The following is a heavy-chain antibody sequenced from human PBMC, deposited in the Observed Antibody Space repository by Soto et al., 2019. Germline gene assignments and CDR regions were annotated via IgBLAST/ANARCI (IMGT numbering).Heavy chain of an antibody. J-gene: IGHJ4*02. V-gene: IGHV1-69*01. CDR2: IIPMFDTP. Sequence: QVQLVQSATEVKKPGSAVKVSCKASGGTFNTYAMNWLRQAPGQGLEWMGGIIPMFDTPRYAQKFQGRVTITVDESTTTAYMELSSLRSDDTAVYYCTRSIGSGGVIGGFDYWGQGTLVTVSS. CDR1: GGTFNTYA. CDR3: TRSIGSGGVIGGFDY. D-gene: IGHD3-16*02.